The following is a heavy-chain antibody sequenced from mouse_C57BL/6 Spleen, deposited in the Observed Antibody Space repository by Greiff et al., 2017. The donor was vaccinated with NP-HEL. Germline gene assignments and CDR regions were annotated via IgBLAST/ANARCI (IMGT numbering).Heavy chain of an antibody. V-gene: IGHV10-1*01. CDR3: VSHYSWYFDV. Sequence: EVMLVESGGGLVQPKGSLKLSCAASGFSFNTYAMNWVRQAPGKGLEWVARIRSKSNNYATYYADSVKDRFTISRDDSESMLYLQMNNLKTEDTAMYYCVSHYSWYFDVWGTGTTVTVSS. D-gene: IGHD1-1*01. CDR2: IRSKSNNYAT. J-gene: IGHJ1*03. CDR1: GFSFNTYA.